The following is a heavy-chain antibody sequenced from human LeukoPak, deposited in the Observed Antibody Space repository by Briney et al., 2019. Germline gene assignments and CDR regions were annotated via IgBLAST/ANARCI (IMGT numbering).Heavy chain of an antibody. CDR1: GGSFRGYY. Sequence: PSETLSLTCEVYGGSFRGYYWSWIRQPPGKGLEWIGEINHSGRTNYNPPLNSRVTISVDASKRQFSLKVSSVTAADTAVYYCARSLMITPAPMDFDFWGQGTLVTVSS. D-gene: IGHD2-2*01. V-gene: IGHV4-34*01. J-gene: IGHJ4*02. CDR3: ARSLMITPAPMDFDF. CDR2: INHSGRT.